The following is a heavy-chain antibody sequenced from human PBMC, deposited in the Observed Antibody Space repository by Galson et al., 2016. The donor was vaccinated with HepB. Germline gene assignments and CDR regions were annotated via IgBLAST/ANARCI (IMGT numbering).Heavy chain of an antibody. CDR1: GGSISYRNYY. V-gene: IGHV4-39*01. Sequence: SETLSLTCTVSGGSISYRNYYWGWIRQPPGKGLEWIGSIHYSGSTYYNPSLKSRVSISGDTSKNQFSLKLSSVTAADTAVDYCARHGDYGDLLDYWGQGTLVTVSS. D-gene: IGHD4-17*01. J-gene: IGHJ4*02. CDR3: ARHGDYGDLLDY. CDR2: IHYSGST.